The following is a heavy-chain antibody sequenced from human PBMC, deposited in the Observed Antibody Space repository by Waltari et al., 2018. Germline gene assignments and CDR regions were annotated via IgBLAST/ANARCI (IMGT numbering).Heavy chain of an antibody. Sequence: QVQLQQWGAGLLKPSETLSLTCAVYGGSFSGYYWSWVRKPPGKGLEWIGEINHSVSPNYNPSLTSRVTISVDTSKNQFSLKLSSVTAAYTAVYYCARTRTGLFDYWGQGTLVIVSS. CDR1: GGSFSGYY. CDR2: INHSVSP. CDR3: ARTRTGLFDY. D-gene: IGHD4-17*01. J-gene: IGHJ4*02. V-gene: IGHV4-34*01.